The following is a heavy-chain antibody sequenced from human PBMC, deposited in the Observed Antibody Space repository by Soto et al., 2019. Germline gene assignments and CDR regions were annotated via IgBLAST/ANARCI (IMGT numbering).Heavy chain of an antibody. Sequence: SETLSLTCTVSGGSISSYYWSWIRQPPGKGLEWIAYIYYSGSTDYNPSLNNRATISVDTSKNQISLTLSSVAAADTALYYCARHPPTAPFDYWSQGTLVTVSS. CDR1: GGSISSYY. CDR3: ARHPPTAPFDY. V-gene: IGHV4-59*08. D-gene: IGHD1-1*01. CDR2: IYYSGST. J-gene: IGHJ4*02.